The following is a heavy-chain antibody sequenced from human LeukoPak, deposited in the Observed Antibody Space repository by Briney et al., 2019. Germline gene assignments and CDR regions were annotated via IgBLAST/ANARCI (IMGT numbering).Heavy chain of an antibody. J-gene: IGHJ4*02. CDR2: INPKSGDT. D-gene: IGHD3-3*01. CDR1: GYTFNDYY. V-gene: IGHV1-2*02. CDR3: ARGGGTNFGVITD. Sequence: ASVKVSCKTSGYTFNDYYMHWVRQAPGQGLEWIGWINPKSGDTNYAQHFQGRVTMTRDTSTNTGYMDLSRLKSDETAVYHCARGGGTNFGVITDWGQGALVTVSS.